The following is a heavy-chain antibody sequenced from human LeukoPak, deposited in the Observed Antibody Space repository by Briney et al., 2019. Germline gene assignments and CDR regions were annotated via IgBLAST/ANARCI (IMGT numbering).Heavy chain of an antibody. CDR1: GGSFSGYY. V-gene: IGHV4-34*01. D-gene: IGHD1-1*01. CDR2: INHSGST. Sequence: TSETLSLTCAVYGGSFSGYYWSWIRQPPGKGLEWIGEINHSGSTNYNPSLKSRVTISVDTSKNQFSLKLSSVTAADTAVYYCARVVQRDVQLERRPSKNYYYMDVWGKGTTVTVSS. CDR3: ARVVQRDVQLERRPSKNYYYMDV. J-gene: IGHJ6*03.